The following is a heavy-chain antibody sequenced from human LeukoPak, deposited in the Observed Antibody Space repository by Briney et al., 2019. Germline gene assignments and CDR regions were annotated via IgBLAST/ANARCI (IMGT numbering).Heavy chain of an antibody. Sequence: GESLKISCKGSGYILPNYWIAWVRQMPGKGLEGMGIIYPGDSDTRYSPSFQGQVTFSADKTITTAYLQWSRLQASDTAMYYCARQYINSSPFDYWGQGTLVTVSS. CDR1: GYILPNYW. CDR3: ARQYINSSPFDY. CDR2: IYPGDSDT. D-gene: IGHD6-6*01. J-gene: IGHJ4*02. V-gene: IGHV5-51*01.